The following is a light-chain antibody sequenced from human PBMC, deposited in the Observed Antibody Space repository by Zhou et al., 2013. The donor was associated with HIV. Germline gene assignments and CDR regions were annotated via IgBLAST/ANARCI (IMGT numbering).Light chain of an antibody. Sequence: DIQMTQSPSSLSASVGDTVTITCRASQGITNYLAWYQQKPGNVPKLLIYAASTLHSGVPSRFSGSGSGTDFALTITSLEPEDAATYYCQQSYSTPLFTFGPGTKVDIK. CDR3: QQSYSTPLFT. V-gene: IGKV1-27*01. J-gene: IGKJ3*01. CDR2: AAS. CDR1: QGITNY.